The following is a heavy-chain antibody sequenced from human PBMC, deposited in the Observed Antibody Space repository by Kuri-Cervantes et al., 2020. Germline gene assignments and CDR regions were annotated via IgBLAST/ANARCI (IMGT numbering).Heavy chain of an antibody. CDR3: ARRETLIPGIAAAGGGGFDP. D-gene: IGHD6-13*01. CDR1: GGSISSYY. V-gene: IGHV4-59*08. J-gene: IGHJ5*02. CDR2: IYYSGST. Sequence: SETLSLTCTVSGGSISSYYWSWIRQPPGKGLEWIGYIYYSGSTNYNPSLKSRVTISVDTSKNQFSLKLSSATAADTAVYYCARRETLIPGIAAAGGGGFDPWGQGTLVTVSS.